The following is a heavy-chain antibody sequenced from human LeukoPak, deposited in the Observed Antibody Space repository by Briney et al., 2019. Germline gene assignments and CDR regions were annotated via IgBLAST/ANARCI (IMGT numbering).Heavy chain of an antibody. CDR3: ARDIGDCSSGRCYSDYIDY. J-gene: IGHJ4*02. D-gene: IGHD2-15*01. CDR1: DFTFSDSG. V-gene: IGHV3-33*01. CDR2: VWYGGTS. Sequence: PGRSLRLSCATSDFTFSDSGFHWVRQAPGKGLEWVAVVWYGGTSYADSVKGRFTISRDNSKNTLYLQMNSLRAEDTAVYYCARDIGDCSSGRCYSDYIDYWGQGTLVTVSS.